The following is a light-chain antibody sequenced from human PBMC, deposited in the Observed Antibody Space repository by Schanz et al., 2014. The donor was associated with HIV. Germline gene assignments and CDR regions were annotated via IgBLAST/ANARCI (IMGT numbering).Light chain of an antibody. CDR1: QSISNW. CDR2: KSS. J-gene: IGKJ4*01. CDR3: QQCHTSPLT. Sequence: DIQMSQSHTTVSASVGDKVIITCRASQSISNWLAWYQLKPGKAPNLLIYKSSTLESGVPSRFSGSGSGTEFTLTISSLQPEDFATYYCQQCHTSPLTFGGGTKVEIK. V-gene: IGKV1-5*03.